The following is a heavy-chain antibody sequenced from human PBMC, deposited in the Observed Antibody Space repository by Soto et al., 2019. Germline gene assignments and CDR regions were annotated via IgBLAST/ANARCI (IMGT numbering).Heavy chain of an antibody. CDR3: ARGGVVVVVAATSRRHGFDI. D-gene: IGHD2-15*01. CDR2: INHSGST. J-gene: IGHJ3*02. CDR1: GGSFSGYY. V-gene: IGHV4-34*01. Sequence: SETLSLTCAVYGGSFSGYYWSWIRQPPGNGLEWIGEINHSGSTNYNPSLKSRVTISVDTSKNQFSLKLSSVTAADTAVYYCARGGVVVVVAATSRRHGFDIWGQGTMVTVS.